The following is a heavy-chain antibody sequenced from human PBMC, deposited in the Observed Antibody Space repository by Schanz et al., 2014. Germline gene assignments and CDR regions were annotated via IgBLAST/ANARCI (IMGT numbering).Heavy chain of an antibody. D-gene: IGHD4-4*01. J-gene: IGHJ3*02. CDR3: ARRDNYLSAFDI. V-gene: IGHV4-39*01. CDR1: GASISGSSDY. Sequence: QLQLQESGPGLVKPSETLSLTCTVSGASISGSSDYWGWIRQSPGKGLEWIGNIYYTGTTYYNPSRKSRFSISVDTSKNQVSLNLPPVPAADTAVFYCARRDNYLSAFDIWGQGTMVTVSS. CDR2: IYYTGTT.